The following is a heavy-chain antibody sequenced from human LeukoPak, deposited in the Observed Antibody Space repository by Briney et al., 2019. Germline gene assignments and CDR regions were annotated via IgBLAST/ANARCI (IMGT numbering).Heavy chain of an antibody. J-gene: IGHJ4*02. CDR1: GYTFTGYY. V-gene: IGHV1-2*02. CDR3: ARDGGVGYQLLYGNGPDYYFDY. Sequence: ASVKVSCKASGYTFTGYYMHWVGQAPGQGLEWMGWINPNSGGTNYSQKFQGRVTMTRDTSISTAYMELSRLRSDDTAVYYCARDGGVGYQLLYGNGPDYYFDYWGQGTLVTVSS. D-gene: IGHD4-23*01. CDR2: INPNSGGT.